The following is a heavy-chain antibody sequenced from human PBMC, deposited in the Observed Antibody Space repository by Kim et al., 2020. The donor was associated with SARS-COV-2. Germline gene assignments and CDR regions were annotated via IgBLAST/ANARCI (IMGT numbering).Heavy chain of an antibody. D-gene: IGHD3-10*01. Sequence: GGSLRLSCAASGFTFDDYAMHWVRQAPGKGLQWVSGITWNNNTIGYADSMKGRFTISRDNAQNSLYLEMNSLRAEDTAFYYCARGRPIDYWGQGTLVTVSS. J-gene: IGHJ4*02. CDR2: ITWNNNTI. CDR3: ARGRPIDY. CDR1: GFTFDDYA. V-gene: IGHV3-9*01.